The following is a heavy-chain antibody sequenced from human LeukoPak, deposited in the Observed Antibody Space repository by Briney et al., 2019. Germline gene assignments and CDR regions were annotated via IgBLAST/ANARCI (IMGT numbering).Heavy chain of an antibody. V-gene: IGHV3-74*01. CDR3: AREEFKGFDY. Sequence: GGSLRLSCAASGFTFSSYWMHWVRQVPGKGLVWVSRIKSDGTTTNYADSVKGRFTISRDNAKNTLYLQMSSLRAEDTAVYYCAREEFKGFDYWGQGNLVTVSS. CDR1: GFTFSSYW. CDR2: IKSDGTTT. D-gene: IGHD3-10*01. J-gene: IGHJ4*02.